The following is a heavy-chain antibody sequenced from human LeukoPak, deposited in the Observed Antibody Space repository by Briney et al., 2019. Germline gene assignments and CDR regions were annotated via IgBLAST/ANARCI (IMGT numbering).Heavy chain of an antibody. J-gene: IGHJ4*02. V-gene: IGHV4-38-2*02. CDR1: GYSISSGYY. Sequence: SETLSLTCTVSGYSISSGYYWGWIRQPPGKGLEWIGSIYHSGSTYYNPSLKSRVTISVDTSKNQFSLKLSSVTAADTAVYYCASSIVVVIYWGQGTLVTVSS. D-gene: IGHD3-22*01. CDR3: ASSIVVVIY. CDR2: IYHSGST.